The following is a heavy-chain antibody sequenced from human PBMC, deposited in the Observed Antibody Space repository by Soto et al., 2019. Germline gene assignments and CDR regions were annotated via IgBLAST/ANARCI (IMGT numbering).Heavy chain of an antibody. J-gene: IGHJ5*02. CDR3: ASGGTYYYDSSGPDWFDP. CDR1: SGSISSSNW. Sequence: SETLSLTCAVSSGSISSSNWWSWVRQPPGKGLEWIGEIYHSGSTYYNPSLKSRVTISVDTSKNQFSLKLSSVTAADTAVYYCASGGTYYYDSSGPDWFDPWGQGTLVTVSS. D-gene: IGHD3-22*01. V-gene: IGHV4-4*02. CDR2: IYHSGST.